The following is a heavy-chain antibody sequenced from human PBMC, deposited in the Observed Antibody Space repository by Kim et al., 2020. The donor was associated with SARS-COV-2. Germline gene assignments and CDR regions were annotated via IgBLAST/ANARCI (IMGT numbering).Heavy chain of an antibody. CDR1: GYNFRSIA. D-gene: IGHD6-13*01. V-gene: IGHV7-4-1*02. Sequence: ASVKVSCKASGYNFRSIAMHWVRQAPGQGLEWMGWMNTNTGDPTYAQGFTGRFVFSLDTSVSTAYLQISSLRAEDTAVYFCATRYSSSHFDLWGRGTLVT. J-gene: IGHJ2*01. CDR3: ATRYSSSHFDL. CDR2: MNTNTGDP.